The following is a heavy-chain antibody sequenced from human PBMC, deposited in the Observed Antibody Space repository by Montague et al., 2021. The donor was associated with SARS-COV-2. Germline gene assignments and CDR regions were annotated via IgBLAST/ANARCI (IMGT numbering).Heavy chain of an antibody. J-gene: IGHJ5*02. Sequence: SETLSLTCTVSGGSVSGTSYYWAWIRQPPGKGLEWIVNIHHSGTTXYNLSLKSRVTISVDTSKNEVPLKLNSVTAADTAVYYCARQGGPAGKHWFDPWGQGTLVTVSS. CDR1: GGSVSGTSYY. V-gene: IGHV4-39*01. CDR2: IHHSGTT. CDR3: ARQGGPAGKHWFDP. D-gene: IGHD2-2*01.